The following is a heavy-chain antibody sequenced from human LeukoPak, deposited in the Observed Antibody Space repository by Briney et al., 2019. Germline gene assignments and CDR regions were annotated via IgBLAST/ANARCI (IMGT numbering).Heavy chain of an antibody. J-gene: IGHJ3*02. Sequence: ASVKVSCKASGYTFTDYYIHWVRQAPGQGLEWMGWINPNSGGTDYAQKFQGRVTMTRDTSITTAYLELSSLTSDDTAMYYCASIDLGYCSSTSCYIYAFDIWGQGTMVTVSS. CDR3: ASIDLGYCSSTSCYIYAFDI. CDR1: GYTFTDYY. D-gene: IGHD2-2*02. CDR2: INPNSGGT. V-gene: IGHV1-2*02.